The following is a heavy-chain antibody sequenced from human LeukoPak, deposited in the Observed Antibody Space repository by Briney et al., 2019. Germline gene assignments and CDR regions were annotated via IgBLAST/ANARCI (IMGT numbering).Heavy chain of an antibody. J-gene: IGHJ5*02. CDR2: IYYSGST. CDR1: GDSISSYY. D-gene: IGHD3-3*01. Sequence: SETLSLTCTVSGDSISSYYWSWIRQPPGKGLEWIGYIYYSGSTNYNPSLKSRVTISVDTSKNQFSLKLSSVTAADTAVYYCARGSLYDFWSGYYWFDPWGQGTLVTVSS. V-gene: IGHV4-59*01. CDR3: ARGSLYDFWSGYYWFDP.